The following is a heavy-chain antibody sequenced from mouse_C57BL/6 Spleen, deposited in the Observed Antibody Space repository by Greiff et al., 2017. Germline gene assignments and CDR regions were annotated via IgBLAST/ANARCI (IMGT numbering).Heavy chain of an antibody. D-gene: IGHD1-1*01. CDR2: IYPGDGDT. CDR1: GYAFSSSW. V-gene: IGHV1-82*01. J-gene: IGHJ4*01. Sequence: VQLQQSGPELVKPGASVKISCKASGYAFSSSWMNWVKQRPGKGLEGIGRIYPGDGDTNYNGKFKGKATLTADKSSSTAYMQLSSLTSEDSAVYFCASGSNGYYAMDYCGQGTSVTVSS. CDR3: ASGSNGYYAMDY.